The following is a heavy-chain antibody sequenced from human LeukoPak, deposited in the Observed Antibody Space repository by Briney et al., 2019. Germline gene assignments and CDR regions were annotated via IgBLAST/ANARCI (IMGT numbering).Heavy chain of an antibody. CDR1: GFTFSSYG. J-gene: IGHJ4*02. D-gene: IGHD6-13*01. CDR3: AKGEGYGYIDY. CDR2: ISYDGSNK. Sequence: PGGSLRLSCAASGFTFSSYGMHWVRQAPGKGLEWVAVISYDGSNKYYADSVKGRFTISRGNSKNTLYLQMNSLRAEDTAVYYCAKGEGYGYIDYWGQGTLVTVSS. V-gene: IGHV3-30*18.